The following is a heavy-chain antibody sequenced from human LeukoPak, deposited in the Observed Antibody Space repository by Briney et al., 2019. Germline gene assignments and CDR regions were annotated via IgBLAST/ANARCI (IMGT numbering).Heavy chain of an antibody. V-gene: IGHV3-30*02. J-gene: IGHJ5*02. D-gene: IGHD3-3*02. CDR1: GFTFSSYG. CDR2: IRYDGSNK. Sequence: GGSLRLCCAASGFTFSSYGMHWVRQAPGKGLEWVAFIRYDGSNKYYADSVKGRFTISRDNSKNTLYLQMNSLRAEDTAVYYCAKDPAHFWSGYPNWFDPWGQGTLVTVSS. CDR3: AKDPAHFWSGYPNWFDP.